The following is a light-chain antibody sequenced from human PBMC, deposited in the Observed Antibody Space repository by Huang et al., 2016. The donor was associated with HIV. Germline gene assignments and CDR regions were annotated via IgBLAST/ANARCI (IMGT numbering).Light chain of an antibody. CDR3: QQYRDWPPYT. CDR1: QSVGSD. CDR2: SAS. Sequence: EIVLTQSPATLSVSPGGRATLSCRASQSVGSDLAWYQHRPGPAPRLLIYSASTRATGIPGRFSGSGYWTDFILTVSILQSEDFALYYWQQYRDWPPYTFGQGTKLEIK. J-gene: IGKJ2*01. V-gene: IGKV3-15*01.